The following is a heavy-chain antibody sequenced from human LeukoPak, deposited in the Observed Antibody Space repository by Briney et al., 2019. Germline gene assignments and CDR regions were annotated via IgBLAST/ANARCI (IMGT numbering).Heavy chain of an antibody. CDR2: IYYSGST. CDR3: ARSNSSGWYEEGEFDP. CDR1: GVSISSSSYY. V-gene: IGHV4-39*01. J-gene: IGHJ5*02. Sequence: SETLSLTCTVSGVSISSSSYYWGWIRQPPGKGLEWIGSIYYSGSTYYNPSLKSRVTISVDTSKNQFSLKLSSVTAADTAVYYCARSNSSGWYEEGEFDPWGQGTLVTVSS. D-gene: IGHD6-19*01.